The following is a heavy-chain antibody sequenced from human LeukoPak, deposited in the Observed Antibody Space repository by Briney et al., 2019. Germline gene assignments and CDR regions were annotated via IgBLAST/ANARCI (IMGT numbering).Heavy chain of an antibody. D-gene: IGHD3-16*01. CDR2: IYHSGST. CDR3: ARARPPRFGGWFDP. Sequence: SETLSLTCAVSGGSITSNNLWSWVRQPPGKGLEWIGEIYHSGSTNYNPSLKSRVTISVDTSKNQFSLKLSSVTAADTAVYYCARARPPRFGGWFDPWGQGTLVTVSS. J-gene: IGHJ5*02. CDR1: GGSITSNNL. V-gene: IGHV4-4*02.